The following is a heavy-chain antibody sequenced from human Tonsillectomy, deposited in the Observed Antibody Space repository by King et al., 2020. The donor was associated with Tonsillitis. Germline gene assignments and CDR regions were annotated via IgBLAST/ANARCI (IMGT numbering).Heavy chain of an antibody. CDR2: ISSSSSTI. CDR3: ARDRKYYDSSGYYPPRAAFDI. J-gene: IGHJ3*02. CDR1: GFTFSSYS. V-gene: IGHV3-48*02. D-gene: IGHD3-22*01. Sequence: VQLVESGGGLVQPGGSLRLSCAASGFTFSSYSMNWVRQAPGKGLEWVSYISSSSSTIYYADSVKGRFTISRDNAKNSLYLQMNSLRDEDTAVYYCARDRKYYDSSGYYPPRAAFDIWGQGKMVTVSS.